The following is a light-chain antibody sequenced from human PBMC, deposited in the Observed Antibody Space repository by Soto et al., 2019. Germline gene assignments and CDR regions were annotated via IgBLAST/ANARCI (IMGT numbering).Light chain of an antibody. J-gene: IGKJ5*01. Sequence: EIVLTQSPATLSLSPGERATLSCRASQSVSSYLAWYQQKPGQAPRLLIYDASNRATGIPARFSGSGSGTDFTLTISSLEPEDFAVYYYQQRSNWVITFGQGTRLEV. CDR3: QQRSNWVIT. V-gene: IGKV3-11*01. CDR1: QSVSSY. CDR2: DAS.